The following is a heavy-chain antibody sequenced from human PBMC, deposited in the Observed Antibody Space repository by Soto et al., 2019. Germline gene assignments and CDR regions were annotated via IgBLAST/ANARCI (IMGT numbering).Heavy chain of an antibody. Sequence: QVQLVQSGAEVKKPGSSVKVSCTASGGAFRNYAVSWVRQAPGQGLEWMGAVMPTFGAGVYAQKFQGRLPIFADESTNTAYLNESSLTLEGAAIYYCAASRGFYEAMDAWGQGTTLTVSS. CDR2: VMPTFGAG. V-gene: IGHV1-69*01. D-gene: IGHD3-22*01. CDR3: AASRGFYEAMDA. J-gene: IGHJ6*02. CDR1: GGAFRNYA.